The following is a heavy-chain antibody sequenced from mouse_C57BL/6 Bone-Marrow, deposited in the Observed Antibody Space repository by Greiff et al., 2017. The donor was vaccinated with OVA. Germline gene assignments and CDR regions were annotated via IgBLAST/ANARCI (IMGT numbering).Heavy chain of an antibody. J-gene: IGHJ4*01. CDR3: ARGDYDEGWAMDY. Sequence: QVQLQQSGAELVRPGTSVKVSCKASGYAFTNYLIEWVKQRPGQGLEWIGVINPGSGGTNYNEKFKGKATLTVDTSSSTAYMQLSSLTSEDSAVYYCARGDYDEGWAMDYWGQGTSVTVSS. V-gene: IGHV1-54*01. D-gene: IGHD2-4*01. CDR2: INPGSGGT. CDR1: GYAFTNYL.